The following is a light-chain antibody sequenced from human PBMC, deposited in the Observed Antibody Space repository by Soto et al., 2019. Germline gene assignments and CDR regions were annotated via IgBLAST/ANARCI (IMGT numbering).Light chain of an antibody. CDR2: KVS. J-gene: IGKJ1*01. Sequence: DVVMTQSPLSLPVTLGQPASISCRSSLSLVYSDGNTYLNWFQQRPGQSPRRLIYKVSDRDSGVPDRFSDSGSGTDFTLIINRVEAEDVGVYYCMQGTHWPPTFGQGTRVEIK. CDR3: MQGTHWPPT. V-gene: IGKV2-30*01. CDR1: LSLVYSDGNTY.